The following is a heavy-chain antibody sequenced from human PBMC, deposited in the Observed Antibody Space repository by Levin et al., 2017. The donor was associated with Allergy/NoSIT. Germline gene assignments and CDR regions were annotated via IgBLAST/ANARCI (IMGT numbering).Heavy chain of an antibody. J-gene: IGHJ4*02. V-gene: IGHV4-4*07. D-gene: IGHD4-17*01. CDR3: AREVTTVTTPDYFDY. Sequence: KPSETLSLTCTVSGGSISSYYWSWIRQPAGKGLEWIGRIYTSGSTNYNPSLKSRVTMSVDTSKNQFSLKLTSVTAADTAVYYCAREVTTVTTPDYFDYWGQGILVTVSS. CDR2: IYTSGST. CDR1: GGSISSYY.